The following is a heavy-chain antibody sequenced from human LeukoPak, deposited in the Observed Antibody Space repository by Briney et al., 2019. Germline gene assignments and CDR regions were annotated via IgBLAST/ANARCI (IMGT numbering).Heavy chain of an antibody. D-gene: IGHD3-9*01. V-gene: IGHV4-39*07. CDR1: GGSISSSSYY. CDR2: IYYSGST. Sequence: SETLSLTCTVSGGSISSSSYYWAWIRQPPGKGLEWIGSIYYSGSTYYNPSLKSRVTISLDTSKNQFSLKLSSVTAADTAVYYCARDNRYFDPGVYYYYGMDVWGQGTTVTVSS. J-gene: IGHJ6*02. CDR3: ARDNRYFDPGVYYYYGMDV.